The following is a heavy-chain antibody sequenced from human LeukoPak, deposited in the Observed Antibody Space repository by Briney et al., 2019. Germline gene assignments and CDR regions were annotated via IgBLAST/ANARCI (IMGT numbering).Heavy chain of an antibody. J-gene: IGHJ6*03. D-gene: IGHD3-10*01. CDR3: AREKSYYGSGSYYNVPYYYYMDV. V-gene: IGHV3-23*01. CDR1: GFNFQRYG. CDR2: TSGSADST. Sequence: GGTLRLSCVASGFNFQRYGMGWVRQAPGKGLEWVSATSGSADSTHYADSVRGRFTISRDNSKNSLYLQMNSLRAEDTAVYYCAREKSYYGSGSYYNVPYYYYMDVWGKGTTVTISS.